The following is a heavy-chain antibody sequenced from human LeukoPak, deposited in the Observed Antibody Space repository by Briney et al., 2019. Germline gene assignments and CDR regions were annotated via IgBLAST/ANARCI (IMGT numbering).Heavy chain of an antibody. Sequence: PSETLSLTCTVSGGSISSSSYYWGWIRQPPGKGLEWIGSIYYSGSTYYNPSLKSRVTISVDTSKNQFSLKLSSVTAADTAVYYCARQTGTVYYYYYYMDVWGKGTTVTVSS. J-gene: IGHJ6*03. D-gene: IGHD1-1*01. V-gene: IGHV4-39*01. CDR2: IYYSGST. CDR1: GGSISSSSYY. CDR3: ARQTGTVYYYYYYMDV.